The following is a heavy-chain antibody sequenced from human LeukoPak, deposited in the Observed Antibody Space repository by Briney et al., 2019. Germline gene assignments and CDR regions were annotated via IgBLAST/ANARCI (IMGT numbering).Heavy chain of an antibody. CDR3: ARHRRSGPGSSYHNWFDP. J-gene: IGHJ5*02. CDR2: IYPGDSDT. CDR1: GYSFTSYW. Sequence: GESLKISCKGSGYSFTSYWIGWVRQMPGKGLEWMGIIYPGDSDTRYSPSFQGQVTISADKSISTAYLQWSSLKASDTAMYYCARHRRSGPGSSYHNWFDPWGQGTLVTVSS. V-gene: IGHV5-51*01. D-gene: IGHD3-10*01.